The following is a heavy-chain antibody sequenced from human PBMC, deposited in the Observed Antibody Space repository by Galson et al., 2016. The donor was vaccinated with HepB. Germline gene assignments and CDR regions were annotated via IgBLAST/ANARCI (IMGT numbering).Heavy chain of an antibody. J-gene: IGHJ4*02. CDR2: IWYDGSNK. Sequence: SLRLSCAASGFTFSSYGMHWVRQAPGKGLEWVAVIWYDGSNKYYADSVKGRFTISRENSKNTLYLQMNSLRAEDTAVYYCARESSLAAAGVLDYWGQGTLVTVSS. D-gene: IGHD6-13*01. V-gene: IGHV3-33*01. CDR3: ARESSLAAAGVLDY. CDR1: GFTFSSYG.